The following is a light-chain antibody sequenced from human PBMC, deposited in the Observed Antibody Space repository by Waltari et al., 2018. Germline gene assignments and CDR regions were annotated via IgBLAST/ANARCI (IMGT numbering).Light chain of an antibody. CDR1: RSDVGASEL. V-gene: IGLV2-23*02. J-gene: IGLJ3*02. Sequence: QSALTQPASVSGSPGQSFTISCPGTRSDVGASELTSWYRQTPAKAPPLMIYEVDKRPSGVSDRFAGSKSDNTASLTISGLQAEDEADYYCCAYAGRSTLVFGGGTSLTVL. CDR2: EVD. CDR3: CAYAGRSTLV.